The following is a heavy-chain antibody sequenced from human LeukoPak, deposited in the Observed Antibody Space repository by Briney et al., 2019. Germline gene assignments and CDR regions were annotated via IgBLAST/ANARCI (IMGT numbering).Heavy chain of an antibody. Sequence: GGSLRLSCAASGFTVSSNYMSWVRQAPGKGLEWVSVIYSGGSTYYADSVKGRFTISRDNSKNTLYLQMNSLRAEDTAVYYCARGSDYGEDYYYYYMDVWGKGTTVTISS. CDR3: ARGSDYGEDYYYYYMDV. J-gene: IGHJ6*03. D-gene: IGHD4-17*01. CDR2: IYSGGST. V-gene: IGHV3-66*01. CDR1: GFTVSSNY.